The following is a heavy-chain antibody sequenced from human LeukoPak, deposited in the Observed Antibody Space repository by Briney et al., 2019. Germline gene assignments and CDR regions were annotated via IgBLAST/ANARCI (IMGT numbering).Heavy chain of an antibody. V-gene: IGHV4-39*07. CDR3: ADGKQDTTMGHFYWYFDL. J-gene: IGHJ2*01. CDR2: IYFSGST. Sequence: PSETLSLTCTVSGRSISSSSYFWGWIRQPPGRGLEWIGSIYFSGSTYYNPSLKSRVTISVDTSKNQFSLKLTSVTAADSAVYYCADGKQDTTMGHFYWYFDLWGRGTLVTVSS. D-gene: IGHD5-18*01. CDR1: GRSISSSSYF.